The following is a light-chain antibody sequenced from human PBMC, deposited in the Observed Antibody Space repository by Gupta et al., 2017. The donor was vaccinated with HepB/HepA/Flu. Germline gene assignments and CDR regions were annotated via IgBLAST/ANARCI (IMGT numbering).Light chain of an antibody. CDR3: AAWDDSLRLL. CDR2: RDN. CDR1: GSNIGSNF. J-gene: IGLJ2*01. Sequence: HSVLTPPPSASGTPGPRVTISCSGGGSNIGSNFVYWYQQLPGTAPKLLISRDNQRPSGVPDRFSGSKSGTSASLAISGLRSEDEADYYCAAWDDSLRLLFGGGTKLTVL. V-gene: IGLV1-47*01.